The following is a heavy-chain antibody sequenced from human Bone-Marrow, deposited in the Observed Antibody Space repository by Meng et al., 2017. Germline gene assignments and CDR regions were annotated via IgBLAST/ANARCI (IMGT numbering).Heavy chain of an antibody. CDR2: ISAYNGNT. V-gene: IGHV1-18*04. CDR3: ARTRYYYGSGRFDY. D-gene: IGHD3-10*01. Sequence: ASVKVSCKASGYTFTSYYMHWVRQAPGQGLEWMGWISAYNGNTNYAQKLQGRVTMTTDTSTSTAYMELRSLRSDDTAVYYCARTRYYYGSGRFDYWGQGTLVTVSS. J-gene: IGHJ4*02. CDR1: GYTFTSYY.